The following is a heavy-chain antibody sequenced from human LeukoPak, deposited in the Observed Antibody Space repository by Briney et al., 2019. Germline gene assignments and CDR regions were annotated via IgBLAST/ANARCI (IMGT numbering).Heavy chain of an antibody. CDR3: ARDLSERYSTDY. Sequence: GGSLRLSCAASGFTFTSYAMSWVRQAPGKGLEWVSTISGGGGGTCYADSVKGRFTISRDNSQNTLDLQMNSLRAEDTAVYYCARDLSERYSTDYWGQGTLVTVSS. CDR2: ISGGGGGT. V-gene: IGHV3-23*01. D-gene: IGHD1-26*01. J-gene: IGHJ4*02. CDR1: GFTFTSYA.